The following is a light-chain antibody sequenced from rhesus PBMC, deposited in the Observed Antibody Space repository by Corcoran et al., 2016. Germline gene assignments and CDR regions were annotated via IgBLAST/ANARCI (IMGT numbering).Light chain of an antibody. J-gene: IGKJ1*01. CDR2: KAS. V-gene: IGKV1-74*01. Sequence: DIQMTQSPSSLSASVGDRVTITCRASENVNNYLNWYQQKPGKAPKLLISKASTLQSGVPSRFSGSGSGTDYTFTISSLQPEDVASYYCQHGNGTPWTFGQGTKVEIK. CDR1: ENVNNY. CDR3: QHGNGTPWT.